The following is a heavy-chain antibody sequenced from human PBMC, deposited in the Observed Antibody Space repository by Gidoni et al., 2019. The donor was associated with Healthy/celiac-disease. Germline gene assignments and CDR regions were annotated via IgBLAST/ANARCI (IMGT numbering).Heavy chain of an antibody. V-gene: IGHV3-21*01. D-gene: IGHD2-21*02. CDR1: GFTFSRYS. CDR2: IRSSSSYI. Sequence: EVQLVESGGGLVKRGGSLRLSCAASGFTFSRYSMNWVRQAPGKGLEWVSSIRSSSSYIYYADSVKGRFTISRDNAKNSLYLQMNSLRAEDTAVYYCARPPSDCGGDCYINYWGQGTLVTVSS. CDR3: ARPPSDCGGDCYINY. J-gene: IGHJ4*02.